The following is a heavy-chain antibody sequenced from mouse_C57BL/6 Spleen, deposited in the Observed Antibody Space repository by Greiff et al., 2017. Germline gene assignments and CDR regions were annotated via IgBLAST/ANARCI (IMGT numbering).Heavy chain of an antibody. CDR3: ASPSITTVVATDAY. D-gene: IGHD1-1*01. Sequence: VQLQQSGAELVRPGASVKLSCKASGYTFTDYYINWVKQRPGQGLEWIARIYPGSGNTYYNEKFKGKATLTAEKSSCTAYMQLSSLTSEDSAVYFGASPSITTVVATDAYWGQGTLVTVSA. CDR2: IYPGSGNT. V-gene: IGHV1-76*01. J-gene: IGHJ3*01. CDR1: GYTFTDYY.